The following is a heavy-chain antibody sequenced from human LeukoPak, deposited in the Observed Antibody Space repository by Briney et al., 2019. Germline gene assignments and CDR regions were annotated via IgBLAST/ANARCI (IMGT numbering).Heavy chain of an antibody. CDR3: AGGSYYDSSGTENQIFDY. V-gene: IGHV4-34*01. D-gene: IGHD3-22*01. Sequence: SETLSLTCAVYGGSFSGYYWSWIRQPPGKGLEWIGEINHSGSTNYNPSLKSRVTISVDTSKNQFSLKLSSVTAADTAVYYCAGGSYYDSSGTENQIFDYWGQGTLVTVSS. CDR2: INHSGST. J-gene: IGHJ4*02. CDR1: GGSFSGYY.